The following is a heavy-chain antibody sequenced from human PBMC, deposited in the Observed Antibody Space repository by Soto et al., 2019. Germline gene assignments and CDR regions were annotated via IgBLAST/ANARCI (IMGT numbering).Heavy chain of an antibody. CDR2: INSDGSST. D-gene: IGHD2-15*01. Sequence: EVQLVESGGGLVQPGGSLRLSCAASGFTCSSYWMHWVRQAPGKGLVWVSRINSDGSSTSYADSVKGRFTISRDNAKNTLYLQMNSLRAEDTAVYYCARQPLYCSGGSCYSYWYFDLWGRGTLVTVSS. V-gene: IGHV3-74*01. J-gene: IGHJ2*01. CDR3: ARQPLYCSGGSCYSYWYFDL. CDR1: GFTCSSYW.